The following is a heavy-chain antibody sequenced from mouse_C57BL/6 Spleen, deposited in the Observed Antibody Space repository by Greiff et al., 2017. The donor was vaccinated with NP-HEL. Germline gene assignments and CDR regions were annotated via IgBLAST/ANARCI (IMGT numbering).Heavy chain of an antibody. J-gene: IGHJ2*01. D-gene: IGHD2-10*02. CDR2: INYDGSST. V-gene: IGHV5-16*01. Sequence: EVKLVESEGGLVQPGSSMKLSCTASGFTFSDYYMAWVRQVPEKGLEWVANINYDGSSTYYLDSLKSRFIISRDNAKNILYLQMSSLKSEDTATYYGARDEGYGNYAFDYWGQGTTLTVSS. CDR1: GFTFSDYY. CDR3: ARDEGYGNYAFDY.